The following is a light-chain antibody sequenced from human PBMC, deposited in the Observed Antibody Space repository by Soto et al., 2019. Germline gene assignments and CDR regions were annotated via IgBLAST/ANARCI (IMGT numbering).Light chain of an antibody. CDR1: QGIGSY. J-gene: IGKJ4*01. CDR3: QQLSLYPLT. V-gene: IGKV1-9*01. Sequence: IQLTHSPSSLSASVGDRVTLTCRASQGIGSYLAWYQQKPGKAPKLLIYVTSTLQTGVPSRFSGSGSGADFTLTISSLQPEDSATYYCQQLSLYPLTFGGGTKVDI. CDR2: VTS.